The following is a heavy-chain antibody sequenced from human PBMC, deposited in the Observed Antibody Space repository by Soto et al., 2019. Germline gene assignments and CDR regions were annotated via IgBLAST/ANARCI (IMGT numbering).Heavy chain of an antibody. Sequence: ASVKVSCKASGGTFSSYAISWVRQAPGQGLEWMGGIIPIFGTANYAQKFQGRVTITADESTSTAYMELSSLRSEDTAVYYCARGGPYANGMDVWGQGTTVTVSS. V-gene: IGHV1-69*13. J-gene: IGHJ6*02. CDR1: GGTFSSYA. CDR3: ARGGPYANGMDV. CDR2: IIPIFGTA. D-gene: IGHD1-26*01.